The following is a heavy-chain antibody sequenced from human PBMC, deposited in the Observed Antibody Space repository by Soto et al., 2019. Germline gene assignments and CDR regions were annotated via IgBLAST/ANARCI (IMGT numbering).Heavy chain of an antibody. V-gene: IGHV4-61*01. CDR1: GDSVSDKTYY. J-gene: IGHJ4*02. D-gene: IGHD4-17*01. Sequence: SETLSLTCSVSGDSVSDKTYYWSWIRQPPGKRLEWIGYVYHSGTTNYNPSLKSRVTISVDLSKNRFSLRLSSVTTADTALYYCARTTAVPNTLRSRYFFDYWGQGTLVTVSS. CDR2: VYHSGTT. CDR3: ARTTAVPNTLRSRYFFDY.